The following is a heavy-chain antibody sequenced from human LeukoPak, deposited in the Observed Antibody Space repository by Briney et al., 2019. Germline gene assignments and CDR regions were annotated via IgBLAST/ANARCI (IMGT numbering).Heavy chain of an antibody. Sequence: NPSETLSLTCTVSGGSISSYYWSWIRQPPGKGLEWIGHIYYSGSTNYNPSLKSRVTISIDTSKNQFSLRLSSVTAADTAVYYCARRGYDSSGYYYAYWGQGTLVTVSS. V-gene: IGHV4-59*08. CDR3: ARRGYDSSGYYYAY. D-gene: IGHD3-22*01. J-gene: IGHJ4*02. CDR2: IYYSGST. CDR1: GGSISSYY.